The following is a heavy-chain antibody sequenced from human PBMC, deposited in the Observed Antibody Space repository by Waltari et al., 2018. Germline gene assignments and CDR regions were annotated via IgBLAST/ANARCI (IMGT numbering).Heavy chain of an antibody. CDR2: IASGGGDT. CDR3: AKEVHTIGRPCFDC. Sequence: PLVYGAGWRQPGGYLRLTCVPSGFTFRSLAISWVRPAPGKGLAWGSGIASGGGDTYYADSVRCRFTISRDNARNRLYLQMNSLRDEDTAVYYCAKEVHTIGRPCFDCWGQGVRVTVSS. V-gene: IGHV3-23*01. J-gene: IGHJ4*02. CDR1: GFTFRSLA.